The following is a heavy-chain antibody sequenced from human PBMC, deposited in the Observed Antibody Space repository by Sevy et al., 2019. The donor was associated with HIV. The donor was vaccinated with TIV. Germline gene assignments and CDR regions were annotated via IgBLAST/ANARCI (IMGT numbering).Heavy chain of an antibody. CDR1: GYTFTSYY. Sequence: ASVKVSCKASGYTFTSYYMHWVRQAPGQGLEWMGIINPSGGSTSYAQKFQGRVTMTRDTSTNTVYMELSSLRSEDTAVYYCARESGSGNCFDYWGQGTLVTVSS. V-gene: IGHV1-46*01. CDR2: INPSGGST. J-gene: IGHJ4*02. D-gene: IGHD3-10*01. CDR3: ARESGSGNCFDY.